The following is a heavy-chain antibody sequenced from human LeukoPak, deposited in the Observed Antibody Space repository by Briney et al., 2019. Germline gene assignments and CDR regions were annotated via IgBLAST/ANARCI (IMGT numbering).Heavy chain of an antibody. D-gene: IGHD2-2*02. J-gene: IGHJ4*02. V-gene: IGHV4-39*01. CDR2: IYYSGST. Sequence: SETLSLTCTASGDSISSSSYFWGWIRQPPGKGLEWIGSIYYSGSTYYNPSLKSRVTISVDTSKNQFSLKLSSVTAADTAVYYCARGGVVVVPAAIRGAFDYWGQGTLVTVSS. CDR1: GDSISSSSYF. CDR3: ARGGVVVVPAAIRGAFDY.